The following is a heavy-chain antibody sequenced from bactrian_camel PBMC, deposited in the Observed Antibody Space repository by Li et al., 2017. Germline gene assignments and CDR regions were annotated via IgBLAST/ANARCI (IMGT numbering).Heavy chain of an antibody. CDR3: AADGLGRTPSFAY. V-gene: IGHV3S1*01. CDR1: GFTFSSYW. CDR2: ISASGGTT. J-gene: IGHJ6*01. Sequence: QLVESGGGLVQPGGSLTLSCAASGFTFSSYWMYWVRQAPGKGLEWVSAISASGGTTYYADTAKGRFTISKDNAKNTLYLQMNSLKPEDTAVYYCAADGLGRTPSFAYWGQGTQVTVS. D-gene: IGHD5*01.